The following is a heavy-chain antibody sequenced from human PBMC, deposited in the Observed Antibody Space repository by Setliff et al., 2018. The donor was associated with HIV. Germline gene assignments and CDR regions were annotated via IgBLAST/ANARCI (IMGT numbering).Heavy chain of an antibody. V-gene: IGHV5-51*01. CDR3: ARLRDEYSSVEY. CDR1: GYKFSNHW. Sequence: GESLKISCKGSGYKFSNHWIGWVRQMPGKGLEWMAIIYPSDSDTRYNPSFQGQVTISADKSISTTSLQWSNLKASDSAIYYCARLRDEYSSVEYWGQGTLVTVSS. CDR2: IYPSDSDT. J-gene: IGHJ4*02. D-gene: IGHD6-25*01.